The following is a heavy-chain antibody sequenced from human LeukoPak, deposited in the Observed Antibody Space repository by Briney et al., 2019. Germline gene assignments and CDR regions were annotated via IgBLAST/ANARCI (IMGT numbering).Heavy chain of an antibody. Sequence: ASVKVSCKASGYTFTSYDINWVRQATGQGLEWMGWMNPNSGNTGYAQKFQGGVTMTRNTSISTAYMELSSLRSEDTAVYYCARGLDTAMVDYYYYYMDVWGKGTTVTISS. CDR3: ARGLDTAMVDYYYYYMDV. V-gene: IGHV1-8*02. D-gene: IGHD5-18*01. CDR2: MNPNSGNT. CDR1: GYTFTSYD. J-gene: IGHJ6*03.